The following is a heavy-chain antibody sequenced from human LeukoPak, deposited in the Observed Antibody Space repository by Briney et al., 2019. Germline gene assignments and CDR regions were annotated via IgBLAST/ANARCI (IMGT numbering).Heavy chain of an antibody. CDR3: ARDVRKQGLWS. Sequence: GGSLRLSCAASGFTVSTNYMSWVRQAPGKGLEWVSIIYSGDRTDYADSLKGRFTISRDTSKNTLYLQMSSLRAEDTAVYNCARDVRKQGLWSWGQGTLVTVSS. CDR2: IYSGDRT. J-gene: IGHJ4*02. V-gene: IGHV3-66*01. CDR1: GFTVSTNY. D-gene: IGHD3-10*01.